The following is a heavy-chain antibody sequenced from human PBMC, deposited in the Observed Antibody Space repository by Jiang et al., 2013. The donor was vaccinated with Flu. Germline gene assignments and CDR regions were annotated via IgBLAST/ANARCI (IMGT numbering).Heavy chain of an antibody. D-gene: IGHD2-15*01. V-gene: IGHV1-8*01. CDR3: AREGSGSKEQLDY. Sequence: QKFQGRVTMTRNTSISTAYMELSSLRSEDTAVYYCAREGSGSKEQLDYWGQGTLVTVSS. J-gene: IGHJ4*02.